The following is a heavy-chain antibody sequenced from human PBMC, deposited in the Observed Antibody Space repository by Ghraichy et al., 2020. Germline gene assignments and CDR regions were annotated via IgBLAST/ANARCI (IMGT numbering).Heavy chain of an antibody. D-gene: IGHD6-19*01. J-gene: IGHJ2*01. CDR3: ARRARIPVAQYDFWYFDL. CDR2: INHSGTT. Sequence: SETLSLTCGVYGGSFSGYYWSWIRQPPGKGLVWIGEINHSGTTNYKLSLKSRVTISVDTSNNQFSLRLNSVTAADTAVYYCARRARIPVAQYDFWYFDLWGRGTLVTVSS. CDR1: GGSFSGYY. V-gene: IGHV4-34*01.